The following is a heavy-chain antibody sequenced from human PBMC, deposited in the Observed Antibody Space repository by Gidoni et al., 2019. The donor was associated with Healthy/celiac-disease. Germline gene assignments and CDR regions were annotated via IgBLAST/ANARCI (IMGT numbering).Heavy chain of an antibody. D-gene: IGHD6-13*01. Sequence: EVQLVGSGGGLVKPGGSLRLSCAASGFTFSSYSMNGVRQAPGKGLEWVSSISSSSSYIYYADSVKGRFTISRDNAKNSLYLQMNSLRAEDTAVYYCARASSSSWPYYFDYWGQGTLVTVSS. CDR3: ARASSSSWPYYFDY. V-gene: IGHV3-21*01. CDR2: ISSSSSYI. CDR1: GFTFSSYS. J-gene: IGHJ4*02.